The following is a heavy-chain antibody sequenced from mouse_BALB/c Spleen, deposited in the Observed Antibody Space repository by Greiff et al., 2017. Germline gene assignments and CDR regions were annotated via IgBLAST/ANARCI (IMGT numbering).Heavy chain of an antibody. Sequence: EVQLQQSGTVLARPGASVKMSCKASGYTFTSYWMHWVKQRPGQGLEWIGAIYPGNSDTSYNQKFKGKAKLTAVTSTSTAYMELSSLTNEDSAVYYCTRRHYYGYDWYFDVWGAGTTVTVSS. D-gene: IGHD1-2*01. J-gene: IGHJ1*01. V-gene: IGHV1-5*01. CDR3: TRRHYYGYDWYFDV. CDR2: IYPGNSDT. CDR1: GYTFTSYW.